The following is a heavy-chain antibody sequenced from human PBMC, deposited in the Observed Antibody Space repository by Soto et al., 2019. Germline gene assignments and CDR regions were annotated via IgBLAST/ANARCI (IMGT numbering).Heavy chain of an antibody. CDR3: ATVHNTSRSFDY. V-gene: IGHV3-23*01. D-gene: IGHD1-20*01. CDR1: GFTFNIYA. CDR2: TGATGRTT. Sequence: GGSLRLSCAASGFTFNIYAMTWVRQAPGKGLEWVSTTGATGRTTYYPDSVKGRFTVSRDNSKNTLDLQMSTLRAEDTAVYYCATVHNTSRSFDYWGQGTLVTVSS. J-gene: IGHJ4*02.